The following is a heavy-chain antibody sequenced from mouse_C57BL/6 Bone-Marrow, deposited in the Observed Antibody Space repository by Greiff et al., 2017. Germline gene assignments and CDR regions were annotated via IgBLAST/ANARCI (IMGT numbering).Heavy chain of an antibody. CDR3: ARDSSGSFDY. D-gene: IGHD3-2*02. CDR2: IDPSASYT. Sequence: VQLQQPGAELVMPGASVKLSCKASGYTFTSYWMHWVKQRPGQGLEWIGEIDPSASYTNYNQKFKGKSTLTVDKSSSTAYMQLSSLTSEDSAVYYCARDSSGSFDYWGQGTTLTVSS. V-gene: IGHV1-69*01. J-gene: IGHJ2*01. CDR1: GYTFTSYW.